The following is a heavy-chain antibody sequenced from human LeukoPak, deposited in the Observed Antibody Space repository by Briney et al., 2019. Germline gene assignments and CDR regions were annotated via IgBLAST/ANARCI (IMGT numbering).Heavy chain of an antibody. CDR3: ARDLLLYFDWLPSTF. J-gene: IGHJ3*01. V-gene: IGHV4-4*02. CDR1: GGSISSSNW. CDR2: IYHSGST. D-gene: IGHD3-9*01. Sequence: PSETLSLTCAVSGGSISSSNWWSWVRQPPGKGLEWIGEIYHSGSTNYNPSLKSRVTISVDKSKNQFSLKLSSVTAADTAVYYCARDLLLYFDWLPSTFWGQGTMVTVSS.